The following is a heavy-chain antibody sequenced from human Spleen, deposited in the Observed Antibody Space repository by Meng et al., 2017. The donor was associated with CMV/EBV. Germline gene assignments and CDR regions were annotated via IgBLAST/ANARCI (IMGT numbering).Heavy chain of an antibody. Sequence: GESLKISCAASGLAFRSYSMNWVRQPPGKGLEWVASISSTISDIYSADSVKGRFTISRDNGRDSLYLQMNSLRAEDAGVYYCARGGTTVTFFDHWGPGTLVTVSS. CDR1: GLAFRSYS. D-gene: IGHD4-17*01. J-gene: IGHJ4*02. CDR3: ARGGTTVTFFDH. V-gene: IGHV3-21*01. CDR2: ISSTISDI.